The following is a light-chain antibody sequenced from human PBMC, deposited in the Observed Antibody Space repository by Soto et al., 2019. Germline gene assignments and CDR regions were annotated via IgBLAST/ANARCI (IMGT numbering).Light chain of an antibody. CDR3: QQRSNWPPLN. J-gene: IGKJ4*01. Sequence: EIVLTQSPATLSLSPGERATLSCRASPSVSSYLAWHQQKPGQAPRLLIYDASNRSNGSPARFSGSGSGTDFTLTISSVEPEYFAVYYCQQRSNWPPLNFGGGNKVEIK. V-gene: IGKV3-11*01. CDR1: PSVSSY. CDR2: DAS.